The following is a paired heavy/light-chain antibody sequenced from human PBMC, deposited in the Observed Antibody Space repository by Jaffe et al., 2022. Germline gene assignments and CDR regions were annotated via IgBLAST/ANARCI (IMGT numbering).Heavy chain of an antibody. V-gene: IGHV3-74*01. CDR1: GFTFSPYW. J-gene: IGHJ4*02. CDR3: ARDRGYSFDY. D-gene: IGHD3-10*01. Sequence: EVQLVESGGGLVQPGGSLRLSCATSGFTFSPYWMHWVRQAPGKGLVWVSRIKGDGSGTTYADSVKGRFTISRDNAKNTLYLQMNSLRAEDTAVYYCARDRGYSFDYWGQGTLVTVSS. CDR2: IKGDGSGT.
Light chain of an antibody. CDR3: SSYTSSSTWV. Sequence: QSALTQPPSVSGSPGQSVTISCTGASSDVGSSNRVSWYQQPPGTAPKLMISEVNNRPSGVPDRFSGSKSGNTASLTISGLQTEDEADYYCSSYTSSSTWVFGGGTKLTVL. CDR1: SSDVGSSNR. V-gene: IGLV2-18*02. J-gene: IGLJ3*02. CDR2: EVN.